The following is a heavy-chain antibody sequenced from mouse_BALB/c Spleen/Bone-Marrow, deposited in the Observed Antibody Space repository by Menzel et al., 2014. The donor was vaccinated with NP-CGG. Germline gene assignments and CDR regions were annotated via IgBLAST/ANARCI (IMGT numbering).Heavy chain of an antibody. Sequence: VQLQQSGPELVKPGASVKISCKASGYSFTSYYIHWVKQRPGQGLEWIGWIFPGSGNTKYNEKFKGKATLTAVTSSSTAYMQLSSLTSEDSAVYFCARHGNLRNYYAMDYWGQGTSVTVSS. CDR2: IFPGSGNT. CDR3: ARHGNLRNYYAMDY. D-gene: IGHD2-1*01. J-gene: IGHJ4*01. CDR1: GYSFTSYY. V-gene: IGHV1-66*01.